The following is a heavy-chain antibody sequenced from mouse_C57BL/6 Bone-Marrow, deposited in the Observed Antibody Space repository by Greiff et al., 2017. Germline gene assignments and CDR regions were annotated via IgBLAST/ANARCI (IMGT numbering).Heavy chain of an antibody. V-gene: IGHV5-16*01. CDR3: ARIFLCGFAY. CDR1: GFTFSDYY. Sequence: DVKLVESEGGLVQPGSSMKLSCTASGFTFSDYYMAWVRQVPEKGLEWVANINYDGSSTYYLDSLKSRFIISRDNAKNILYLQMSSLKSEDTATYYCARIFLCGFAYWGQGTLVTVSA. J-gene: IGHJ3*01. CDR2: INYDGSST. D-gene: IGHD2-3*01.